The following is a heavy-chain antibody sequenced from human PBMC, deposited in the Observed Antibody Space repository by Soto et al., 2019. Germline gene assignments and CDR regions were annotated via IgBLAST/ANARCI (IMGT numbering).Heavy chain of an antibody. CDR2: IWYDGSNK. CDR1: GFTFSSYG. CDR3: ARGGRWLQLWLDY. J-gene: IGHJ4*02. V-gene: IGHV3-33*01. D-gene: IGHD5-18*01. Sequence: GSLRLSCAASGFTFSSYGMHWVRQAPGKGLEWVAVIWYDGSNKYYADSVKGRFTISRDNSKNTLYLQMNSLRAEDTAVYYCARGGRWLQLWLDYWGQGTLVTVPS.